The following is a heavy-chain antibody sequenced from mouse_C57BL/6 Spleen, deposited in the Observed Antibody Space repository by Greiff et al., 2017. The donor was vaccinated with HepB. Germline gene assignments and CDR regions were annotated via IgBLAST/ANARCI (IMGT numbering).Heavy chain of an antibody. CDR3: TVGTTVVAENYFDY. D-gene: IGHD1-1*01. CDR1: GFTFSNYW. CDR2: IRLKSDNYAT. V-gene: IGHV6-3*01. Sequence: DVKLVESGGGLVQPGGSMKLSCVASGFTFSNYWMNWVRQSPEKGLEWVAQIRLKSDNYATHYAESVKGRFTISRDDSKSSVYLQMNNLRAEDTGIYYCTVGTTVVAENYFDYWGQGTTLTVSS. J-gene: IGHJ2*01.